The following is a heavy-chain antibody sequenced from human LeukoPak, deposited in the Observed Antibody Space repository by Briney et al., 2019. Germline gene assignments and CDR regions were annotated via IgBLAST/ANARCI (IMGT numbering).Heavy chain of an antibody. D-gene: IGHD5-12*01. CDR2: IYYSGST. Sequence: SETLSLTCAVSGGSISSYYWSWIRQPPGKGLEWIGYIYYSGSTNYNPSLKSRVTISVDTSKNQFSLKLSSVTAADTAVYYCARVSGYDPPYYFDYWGQGTLVTVSS. V-gene: IGHV4-59*01. CDR1: GGSISSYY. J-gene: IGHJ4*02. CDR3: ARVSGYDPPYYFDY.